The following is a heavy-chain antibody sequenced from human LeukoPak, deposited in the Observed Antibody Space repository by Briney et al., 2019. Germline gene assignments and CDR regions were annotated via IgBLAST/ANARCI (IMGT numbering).Heavy chain of an antibody. V-gene: IGHV3-30*02. CDR2: LRYDGSDE. D-gene: IGHD3-22*01. CDR3: WALTLTNDAFDF. J-gene: IGHJ3*01. CDR1: GFSFDNYG. Sequence: GGSLRLSCGVSGFSFDNYGMYWVRQSPGKGLEWVAFLRYDGSDEQYADSVKGRFTISRDNSQDTLFLQMNSLRPDNTAVYSRWALTLTNDAFDFWGQGTMVRLSS.